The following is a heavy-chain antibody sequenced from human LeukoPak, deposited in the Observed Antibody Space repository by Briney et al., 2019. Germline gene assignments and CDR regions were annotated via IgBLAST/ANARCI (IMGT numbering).Heavy chain of an antibody. V-gene: IGHV4-59*01. CDR3: ARYRAFDI. CDR1: GVSITDYY. CDR2: IYSSDT. D-gene: IGHD1-14*01. Sequence: SETLSLTCTVSGVSITDYYWSWIRQPPGRGLEWLGYIYSSDTDYNPSLKSRVTISVGTSKNQFSLKLSSVTAADTAVYYCARYRAFDIWGQGIMVTVSS. J-gene: IGHJ3*02.